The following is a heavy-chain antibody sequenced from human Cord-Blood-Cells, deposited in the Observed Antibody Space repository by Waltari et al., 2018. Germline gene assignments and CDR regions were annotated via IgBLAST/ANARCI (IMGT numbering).Heavy chain of an antibody. D-gene: IGHD3-22*01. CDR1: GYTFTGHY. Sequence: QVQLVQSGAEVKKPGASVKVSCKASGYTFTGHYMHWVRQAPGQGLEWMGWINPNSGGTNYAQKFQGRVTMTRDTSISTAYMELSRLRSDDTAVYYCARDEGANYDSSGYFDYWGQGTLVTVSS. V-gene: IGHV1-2*02. J-gene: IGHJ4*02. CDR3: ARDEGANYDSSGYFDY. CDR2: INPNSGGT.